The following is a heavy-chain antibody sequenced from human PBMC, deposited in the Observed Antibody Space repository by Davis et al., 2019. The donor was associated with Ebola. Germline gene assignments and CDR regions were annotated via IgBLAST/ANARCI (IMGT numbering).Heavy chain of an antibody. V-gene: IGHV3-30-3*01. CDR2: ISYDGSNK. J-gene: IGHJ3*02. CDR1: GFTFSSYA. D-gene: IGHD3-3*01. Sequence: PGGSLRLSCAASGFTFSSYAMHWVRQAPGKGLEWVEVISYDGSNKYYADSVKGRFTISRDNSKNTLYLQMNSLRAEDTAVYYCASRYYDFWSGQMPNDAFDIWGQGTMVTVSS. CDR3: ASRYYDFWSGQMPNDAFDI.